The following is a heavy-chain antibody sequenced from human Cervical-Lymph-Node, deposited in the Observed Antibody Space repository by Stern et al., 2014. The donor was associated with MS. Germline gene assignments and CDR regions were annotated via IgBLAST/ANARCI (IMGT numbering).Heavy chain of an antibody. D-gene: IGHD2-15*01. V-gene: IGHV4-59*11. CDR1: GDSISGHY. Sequence: VHLVESGPGLVKPSETLSLTCTVSGDSISGHYWSWIRQPPGKGLEWIGYIYYTGSTSYNPSLKSRVTISIDSSKTQFSLSLNSVTAADTAVYYCARVVVLAGSRWFDPWGQGILVSVSS. J-gene: IGHJ5*02. CDR3: ARVVVLAGSRWFDP. CDR2: IYYTGST.